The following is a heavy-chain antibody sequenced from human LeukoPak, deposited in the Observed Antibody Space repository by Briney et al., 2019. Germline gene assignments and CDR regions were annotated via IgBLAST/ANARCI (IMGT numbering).Heavy chain of an antibody. CDR3: ARDQGYSYGYVWFDP. Sequence: XYWSWIRQPPGKGLEWIGGINHSGSTNYNPSLKSRVTMSVDTSKNQFSLKLSSVTAADTAVYYCARDQGYSYGYVWFDPWGQGTLVTVSS. J-gene: IGHJ5*02. CDR2: INHSGST. V-gene: IGHV4-34*01. CDR1: XY. D-gene: IGHD5-18*01.